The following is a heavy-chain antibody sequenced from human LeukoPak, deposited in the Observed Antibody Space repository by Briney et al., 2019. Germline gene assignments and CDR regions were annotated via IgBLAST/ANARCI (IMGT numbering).Heavy chain of an antibody. V-gene: IGHV4-4*07. CDR2: IHTTGGT. D-gene: IGHD2-2*01. CDR3: ARDLALGYCPSSSCSSPLFDY. CDR1: GGSISSYY. Sequence: SETLSLTRPVSGGSISSYYWSWIRQPAGKGLEWIGRIHTTGGTRYNPSLKSRITMSVDASKNQFSLKLSSVTAADTAVYYCARDLALGYCPSSSCSSPLFDYWGQGTLVTVSS. J-gene: IGHJ4*02.